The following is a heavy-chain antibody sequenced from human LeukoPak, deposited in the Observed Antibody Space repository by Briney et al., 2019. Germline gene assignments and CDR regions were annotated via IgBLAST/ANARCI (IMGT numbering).Heavy chain of an antibody. Sequence: GGSLRLSCAASGFTFSSYSMNWVRQAPGKGLEWVSSISSSSSYIYYADSVKGRFTISRDNAKNSLYLQMNSLRAEDTAVYYCAKVGQIEMATLGYFDYWGQGTLVTVSS. CDR2: ISSSSSYI. V-gene: IGHV3-21*01. CDR3: AKVGQIEMATLGYFDY. J-gene: IGHJ4*02. CDR1: GFTFSSYS. D-gene: IGHD5-24*01.